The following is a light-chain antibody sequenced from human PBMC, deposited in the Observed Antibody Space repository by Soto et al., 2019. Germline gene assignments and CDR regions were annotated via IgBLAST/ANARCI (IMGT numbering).Light chain of an antibody. CDR1: QGISTW. J-gene: IGKJ3*01. V-gene: IGKV1-12*01. CDR3: LQKYFYPFT. CDR2: GAS. Sequence: EIQMTQSPSSVSASVGDRVTITCRASQGISTWLAWYQQKAGKAPNLLIYGASNLHSGVPSRFSGSGSGTDFTLTISSLQPEDFATYYCLQKYFYPFTFGPGTKVDIK.